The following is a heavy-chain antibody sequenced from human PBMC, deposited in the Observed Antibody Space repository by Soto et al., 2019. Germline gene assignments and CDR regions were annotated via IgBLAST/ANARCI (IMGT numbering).Heavy chain of an antibody. CDR3: TTDSAALAFNRD. J-gene: IGHJ4*02. D-gene: IGHD6-13*01. CDR2: IKSKTGGGTT. V-gene: IGHV3-15*01. CDR1: GFTFSNAW. Sequence: GGSLRVACAGSGFTFSNAWMSWVRQAPGKGLEWVGRIKSKTGGGTTDYGAHGKGRFTISRDNSKNTLYLQMNSLKTEDTAVYYCTTDSAALAFNRDWGQGTLVTVSS.